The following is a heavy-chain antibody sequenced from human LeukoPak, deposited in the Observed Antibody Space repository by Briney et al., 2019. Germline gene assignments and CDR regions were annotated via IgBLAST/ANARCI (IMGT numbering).Heavy chain of an antibody. CDR1: GYTFTSYG. D-gene: IGHD3-10*01. CDR2: ISAYNGNT. Sequence: ASVKVSCKASGYTFTSYGISWVRQAPGQGLEWMGWISAYNGNTNYAQKLQGRVTMTTDTSTSTAYMELRSLRSDDTAVYYCATDLTYFATGSFFDGYWGQGTLVTVSS. J-gene: IGHJ4*02. V-gene: IGHV1-18*01. CDR3: ATDLTYFATGSFFDGY.